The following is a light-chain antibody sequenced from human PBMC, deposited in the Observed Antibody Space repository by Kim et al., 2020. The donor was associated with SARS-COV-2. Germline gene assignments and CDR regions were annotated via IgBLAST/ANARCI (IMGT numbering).Light chain of an antibody. V-gene: IGLV2-14*03. CDR1: SSAVGGYNY. CDR2: DVN. J-gene: IGLJ1*01. CDR3: ISYSSIGTYV. Sequence: GQSFTISCTGTSSAVGGYNYVAWYQQHPGKAPKVMIYDVNNRPSGVSSRFSGSKSGNTASLTISGLQTGDEADYYCISYSSIGTYVIGTGTKVTVL.